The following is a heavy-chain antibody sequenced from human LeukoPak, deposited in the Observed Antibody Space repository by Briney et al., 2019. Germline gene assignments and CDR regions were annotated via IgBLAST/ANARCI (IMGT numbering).Heavy chain of an antibody. J-gene: IGHJ4*02. D-gene: IGHD1-26*01. CDR2: IYSRGDT. CDR1: EFIVSINY. CDR3: ARDSGETTDIVGATNLFDY. V-gene: IGHV3-53*01. Sequence: GGSLRLSCAASEFIVSINYMTWVRQAPGKGLEWVSLIYSRGDTKYADSVKGRFTISRDNSKNTLYLQMSSLGTEDTAVYYCARDSGETTDIVGATNLFDYWGQGTLVTVSS.